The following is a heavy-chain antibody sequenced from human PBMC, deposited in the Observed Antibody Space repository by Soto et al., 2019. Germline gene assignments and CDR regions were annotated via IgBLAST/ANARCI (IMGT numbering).Heavy chain of an antibody. D-gene: IGHD3-10*01. CDR1: GFTFSSYA. Sequence: EVQLLESGGGLVQPGGSLRLSCAAYGFTFSSYAMSWDRQAPGKGLEWVSAISGSGGSTYYADSVKGRFTISRDNSKNTLYLQMNSLRAEDTAVYYCAKAERQSTPFGELAYWGQGTLVTVSS. V-gene: IGHV3-23*01. CDR2: ISGSGGST. CDR3: AKAERQSTPFGELAY. J-gene: IGHJ4*02.